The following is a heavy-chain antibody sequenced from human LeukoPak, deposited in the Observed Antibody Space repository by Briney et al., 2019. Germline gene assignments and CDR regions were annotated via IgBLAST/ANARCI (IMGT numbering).Heavy chain of an antibody. J-gene: IGHJ5*02. V-gene: IGHV1-69*13. D-gene: IGHD3-3*01. CDR3: ARAERITIFGVVINNWFDP. Sequence: SVKVSCKASGGTFSSYAISWVRQAPGQGLEWMGGIIPIFGTANYAQKFQGRVAITADESTSTAYMELSSLRSEDTAVYYCARAERITIFGVVINNWFDPWGQGTLVTVSS. CDR2: IIPIFGTA. CDR1: GGTFSSYA.